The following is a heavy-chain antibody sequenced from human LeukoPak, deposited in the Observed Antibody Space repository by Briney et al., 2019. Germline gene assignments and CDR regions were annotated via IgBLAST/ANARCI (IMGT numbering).Heavy chain of an antibody. V-gene: IGHV3-30*18. D-gene: IGHD2-15*01. J-gene: IGHJ4*02. Sequence: PGRSLRLSCAASGFTFSSYGMHWVRQAPGKGLEWVAVISYDGSNKYYADSVKGRFTISRDNSKNTLYLQMNSLRAEDTAVYYCAEVDGVGVVAWGQGTLVTVSS. CDR1: GFTFSSYG. CDR3: AEVDGVGVVA. CDR2: ISYDGSNK.